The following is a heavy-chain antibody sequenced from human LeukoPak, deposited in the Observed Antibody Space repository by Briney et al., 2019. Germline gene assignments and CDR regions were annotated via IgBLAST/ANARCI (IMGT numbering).Heavy chain of an antibody. D-gene: IGHD3-22*01. CDR3: ARDRGPFYYYDSSGYYQAHHAFDI. CDR2: ISAYNGNT. CDR1: GYTFTGYY. V-gene: IGHV1-18*04. Sequence: GASVKVSCKASGYTFTGYYMHWVRQAPGQGLERMGWISAYNGNTNYAQKLQGRVTMTTDTSTSTAYMELRSLRSDDTAVYYCARDRGPFYYYDSSGYYQAHHAFDIWGQGTMVTVSS. J-gene: IGHJ3*02.